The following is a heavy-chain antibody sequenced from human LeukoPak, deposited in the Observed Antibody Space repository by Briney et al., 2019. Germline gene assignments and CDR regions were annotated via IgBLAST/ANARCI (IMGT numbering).Heavy chain of an antibody. CDR1: GYSIKSGYS. D-gene: IGHD5-12*01. V-gene: IGHV4-38-2*02. CDR3: ARVGSIVAADYYFDY. CDR2: VYRSGST. J-gene: IGHJ4*02. Sequence: SESLSPDCSVSGYSIKSGYSWSWMRQSPGKGPEWIGSVYRSGSTLYNPSLQSRASISVDTPKNQFSLIMTTVTAADTAVYYCARVGSIVAADYYFDYGGQGILVTVSS.